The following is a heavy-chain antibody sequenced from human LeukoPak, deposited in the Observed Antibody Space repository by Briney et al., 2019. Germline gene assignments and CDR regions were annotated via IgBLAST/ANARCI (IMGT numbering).Heavy chain of an antibody. CDR3: AITGPWIQLWPGDY. CDR1: GYTFTSYG. D-gene: IGHD5-18*01. Sequence: ASVKVSCKASGYTFTSYGISWVRQAPGQGPEWMGWISAYNGNTNYAQKLQGRVTMTTDTSTSTAYMELRSLRSDDTAVYYCAITGPWIQLWPGDYWGQGTLVTVSS. J-gene: IGHJ4*02. V-gene: IGHV1-18*01. CDR2: ISAYNGNT.